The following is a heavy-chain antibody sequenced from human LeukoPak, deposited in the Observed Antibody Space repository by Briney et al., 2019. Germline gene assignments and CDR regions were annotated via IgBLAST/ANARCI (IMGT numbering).Heavy chain of an antibody. Sequence: PSETLSLTCTVSGGSISSGGYYWSWIRQHPGKGLEWIGYIYYSGSTYYNPSLKSRVTISVDTSKNQFSLKLSSVTAADTAVYYCARSQDDYGDLFDYWGQGTLVTVSS. D-gene: IGHD4-17*01. J-gene: IGHJ4*02. CDR2: IYYSGST. CDR1: GGSISSGGYY. V-gene: IGHV4-31*03. CDR3: ARSQDDYGDLFDY.